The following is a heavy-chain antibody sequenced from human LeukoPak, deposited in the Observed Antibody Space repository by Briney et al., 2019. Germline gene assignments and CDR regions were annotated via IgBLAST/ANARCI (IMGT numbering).Heavy chain of an antibody. CDR3: AREAAVAGKGGFDY. CDR1: GFTFSSYG. CDR2: IWYDGSNK. D-gene: IGHD6-19*01. V-gene: IGHV3-33*01. J-gene: IGHJ4*02. Sequence: GGSLRLSCAASGFTFSSYGIHWVRQAPGKGLGWVTVIWYDGSNKYYADSVKGRFTISRDNSKNTLYLQMNSLRAEDTAVYYCAREAAVAGKGGFDYWGQGTLVTVSS.